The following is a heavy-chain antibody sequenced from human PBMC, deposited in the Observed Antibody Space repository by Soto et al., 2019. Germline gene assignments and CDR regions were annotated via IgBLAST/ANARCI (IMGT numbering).Heavy chain of an antibody. CDR3: ARSLATVTLGILRY. CDR1: GDSISSSNYY. Sequence: QLQLQESGPGLVKPSETLSLTCTVSGDSISSSNYYWGWIRQAPGKGLEWIGSISSSGTTYYNPSLKSRVATSIDSTMSQCSPKLGSVTAADTAVYFCARSLATVTLGILRYWGQEAPITVSS. D-gene: IGHD4-17*01. J-gene: IGHJ4*02. V-gene: IGHV4-39*01. CDR2: ISSSGTT.